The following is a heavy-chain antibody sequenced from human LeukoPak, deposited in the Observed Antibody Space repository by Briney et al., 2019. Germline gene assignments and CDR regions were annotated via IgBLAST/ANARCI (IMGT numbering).Heavy chain of an antibody. V-gene: IGHV1-2*06. CDR1: GYTFTSYG. CDR2: INPNSGGT. Sequence: ASVKVSCKASGYTFTSYGISWVRQAPGQGLEWMGRINPNSGGTNYAQKFQGRVTMTRDTSISTAYMELSRLRSDDTAVYYCARQENDYFDYWGQGTLVTVSS. CDR3: ARQENDYFDY. J-gene: IGHJ4*02.